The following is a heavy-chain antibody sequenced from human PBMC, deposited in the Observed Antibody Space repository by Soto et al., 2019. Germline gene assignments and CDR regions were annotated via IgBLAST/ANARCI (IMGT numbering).Heavy chain of an antibody. J-gene: IGHJ5*02. CDR1: GGSSSGYY. D-gene: IGHD2-15*01. CDR2: INHSGST. Sequence: QVQLQQWGAGLLKPSETLSLTCAVYGGSSSGYYWSWIHQPPGKGLEWIGEINHSGSTNYNPSLKSRVTISVDTSKNQFSLKLSSVTAADTAVYYCARGHLVVVAATNWFDPWGQGTLVTVSS. V-gene: IGHV4-34*01. CDR3: ARGHLVVVAATNWFDP.